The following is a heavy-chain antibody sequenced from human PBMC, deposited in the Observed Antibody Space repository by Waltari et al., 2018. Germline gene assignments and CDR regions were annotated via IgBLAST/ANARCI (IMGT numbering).Heavy chain of an antibody. CDR1: GFTVSSNY. J-gene: IGHJ4*02. Sequence: EVQVVESGGGLVQPGGSLRLSCAASGFTVSSNYMHWVRQAPGKGREWVSVIYSGGDTYYSDSVKGRFTMSRDNSENTLFLQMNSLRPEDTAVYYCARSKGVVPAAIYNWGQGTLVTVSS. CDR2: IYSGGDT. V-gene: IGHV3-66*02. CDR3: ARSKGVVPAAIYN. D-gene: IGHD2-2*01.